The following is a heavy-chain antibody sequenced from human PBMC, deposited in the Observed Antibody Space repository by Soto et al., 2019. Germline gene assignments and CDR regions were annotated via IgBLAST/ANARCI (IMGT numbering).Heavy chain of an antibody. CDR2: ISGSGGST. CDR1: GFTFSSYA. Sequence: GGSLRLSCAASGFTFSSYAMSWVRQAPGKGLEWVSAISGSGGSTYYADSVKGRLTISRDNSKTTLYLQMNSLRAEDTAVYDWAKGHRYGDYDYWGQGTLVTVSS. J-gene: IGHJ4*02. D-gene: IGHD4-17*01. V-gene: IGHV3-23*01. CDR3: AKGHRYGDYDY.